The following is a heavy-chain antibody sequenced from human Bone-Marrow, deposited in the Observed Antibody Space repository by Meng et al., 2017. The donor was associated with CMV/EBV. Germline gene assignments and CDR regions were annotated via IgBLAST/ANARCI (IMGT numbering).Heavy chain of an antibody. J-gene: IGHJ4*02. CDR1: NYNFINYV. CDR3: ARDQGGGSSLRGDY. D-gene: IGHD6-6*01. V-gene: IGHV1-18*01. Sequence: ASVKVSCKASNYNFINYVISWVRQAPGQGLEWMGWISANNGNTNYAQKFQGRVTMTTHTSTSTAYMELRSLRSDDTAVYYCARDQGGGSSLRGDYWGQGTLVTVSS. CDR2: ISANNGNT.